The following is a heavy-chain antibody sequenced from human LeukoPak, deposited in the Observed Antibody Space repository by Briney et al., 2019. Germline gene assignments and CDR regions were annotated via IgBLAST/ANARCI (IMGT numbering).Heavy chain of an antibody. CDR1: GXTFSNYA. Sequence: GGSLRLSCAASGXTFSNYAMHWVRQVPGKGPEYVSVISGNGGSTYYANSVKGRFIISRDNSKNTLYLQMGSLTVEDMAVYYCAREVRQWLVDYWGQGTLVTVSS. CDR3: AREVRQWLVDY. D-gene: IGHD6-19*01. V-gene: IGHV3-64*01. J-gene: IGHJ4*02. CDR2: ISGNGGST.